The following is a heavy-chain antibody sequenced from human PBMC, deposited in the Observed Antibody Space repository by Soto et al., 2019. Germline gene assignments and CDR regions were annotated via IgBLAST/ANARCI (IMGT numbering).Heavy chain of an antibody. V-gene: IGHV3-23*01. CDR1: GFTFSSYA. CDR3: AKSQLRVPAATDPYYYYYGMDV. Sequence: EVKLLESGGGLVQPGGSLRLSCAASGFTFSSYAMSWVRQAPGKGLEWVSAISGSGGSTYYADSVKGRFTISRDNAKNTLYLQMNSLRVEDTAVYYCAKSQLRVPAATDPYYYYYGMDVWGQGTNVTGSS. CDR2: ISGSGGST. D-gene: IGHD2-2*01. J-gene: IGHJ6*02.